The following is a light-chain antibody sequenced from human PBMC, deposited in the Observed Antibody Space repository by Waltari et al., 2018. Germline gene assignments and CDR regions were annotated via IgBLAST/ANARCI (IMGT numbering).Light chain of an antibody. J-gene: IGLJ3*02. CDR3: QTWGTGIWV. V-gene: IGLV4-69*01. CDR1: SGHSRHV. CDR2: VNSDGSH. Sequence: QLVLTQSPSASASLGASVKLTCTLSSGHSRHVVAWHQQQPEKGPRYLMKVNSDGSHTKGDGIPDRFSGSSSGAERYLTISSLQSDDEADYYCQTWGTGIWVFGGGTRLTVL.